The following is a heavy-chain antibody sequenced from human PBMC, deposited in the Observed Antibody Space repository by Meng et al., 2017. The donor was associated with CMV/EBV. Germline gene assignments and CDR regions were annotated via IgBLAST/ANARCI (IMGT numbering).Heavy chain of an antibody. CDR1: GGTFSSYA. D-gene: IGHD2-2*01. V-gene: IGHV1-69*05. CDR3: AREGGGSTRGYYFDY. J-gene: IGHJ4*02. Sequence: SVKVSCKASGGTFSSYAISWVRQAPGQGLEWMGGIIPIFGTANYAQKFQGRVTITTDESTSTAYMELNSLRAEDTAVYYCAREGGGSTRGYYFDYWGQGTLVTVSS. CDR2: IIPIFGTA.